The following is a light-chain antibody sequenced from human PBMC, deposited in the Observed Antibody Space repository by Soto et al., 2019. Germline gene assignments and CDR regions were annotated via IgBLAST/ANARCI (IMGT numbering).Light chain of an antibody. CDR1: QGISSY. CDR3: QQYYSYPRT. J-gene: IGKJ1*01. V-gene: IGKV1-8*01. CDR2: AAS. Sequence: AIRMTQSPSSLSASTGDRVTITCRASQGISSYLAWYQLKPGKAPKLLIYAASTLQSGVPSRFSGSGSGTDFTLTISCLQSEDFATYYCQQYYSYPRTFGQGTKVDIK.